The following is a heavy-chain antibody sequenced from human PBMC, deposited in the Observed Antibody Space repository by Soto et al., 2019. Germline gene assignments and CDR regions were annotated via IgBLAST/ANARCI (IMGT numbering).Heavy chain of an antibody. D-gene: IGHD3-16*01. CDR3: AGDLREYFDY. V-gene: IGHV4-39*02. CDR2: IFYNGVT. J-gene: IGHJ4*02. Sequence: KASETLSLTCTVSGGSISSRSYYWGWIRQPPGKGLEWIGSIFYNGVTFYNPSLKSRITISVDTSKNHFSLKLSSVTAADAAVYYCAGDLREYFDYWGQGTLVTVSS. CDR1: GGSISSRSYY.